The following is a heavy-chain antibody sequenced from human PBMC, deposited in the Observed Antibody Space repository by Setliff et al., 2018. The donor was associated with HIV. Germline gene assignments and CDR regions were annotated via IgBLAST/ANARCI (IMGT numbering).Heavy chain of an antibody. V-gene: IGHV3-30*04. J-gene: IGHJ3*01. CDR2: VSYDGGKK. CDR1: GFIFGDYA. Sequence: GGSLRLSCAASGFIFGDYAIRCVRQAPGKGLEWVAAVSYDGGKKHYADPLKGRFTISRDDSKNTLYLQMNSLRAEDTALYYRARGQFRLRPDSLDLWGQGTLVTVSS. D-gene: IGHD2-21*01. CDR3: ARGQFRLRPDSLDL.